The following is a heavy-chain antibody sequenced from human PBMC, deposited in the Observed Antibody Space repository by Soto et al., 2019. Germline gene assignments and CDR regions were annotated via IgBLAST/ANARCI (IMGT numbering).Heavy chain of an antibody. D-gene: IGHD2-21*02. Sequence: QVQLVESGGGVVQPGTSLRLACAASGFIFTNYGMHWVRQAPGKGLEWVAVMSSDGSKKYYADSVKGRFTISRDNSKNTLYLQINSLRAEDTALYYCAKDRDLADWGQGTLVTVSS. CDR3: AKDRDLAD. V-gene: IGHV3-30*18. CDR1: GFIFTNYG. J-gene: IGHJ4*02. CDR2: MSSDGSKK.